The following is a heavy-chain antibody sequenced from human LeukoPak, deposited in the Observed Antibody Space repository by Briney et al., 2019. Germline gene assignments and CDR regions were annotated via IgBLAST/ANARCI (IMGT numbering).Heavy chain of an antibody. CDR1: GFTFSSYG. J-gene: IGHJ6*03. Sequence: GGSLRLSCAASGFTFSSYGIHWVRQAPGKGLEWVAFILYDGSNKFHADSVKGRFTISRDNSKNTVYLQMNSLRAEDTAVYYCTTDSRDDYYYYYMDVWGKGTTVTVSS. CDR3: TTDSRDDYYYYYMDV. V-gene: IGHV3-30*02. CDR2: ILYDGSNK.